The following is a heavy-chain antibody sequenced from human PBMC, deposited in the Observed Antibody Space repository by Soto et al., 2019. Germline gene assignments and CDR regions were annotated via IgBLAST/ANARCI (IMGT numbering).Heavy chain of an antibody. D-gene: IGHD2-2*01. J-gene: IGHJ5*02. Sequence: QVQLQESGPGLVKPSQTLSLTCTVSGGSISSGGYYWSWIRQHPGKDLEGIGYIYYSGSTYYNPSLQSLVTISVDTSKNQFSMKLSSVTAADTAVYYCARERPLVPTRKGWFDPWGQGTLVTVSS. CDR3: ARERPLVPTRKGWFDP. CDR1: GGSISSGGYY. CDR2: IYYSGST. V-gene: IGHV4-31*01.